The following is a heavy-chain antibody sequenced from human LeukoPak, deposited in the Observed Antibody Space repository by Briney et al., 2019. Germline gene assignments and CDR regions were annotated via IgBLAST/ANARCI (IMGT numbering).Heavy chain of an antibody. J-gene: IGHJ4*02. V-gene: IGHV3-9*01. CDR3: AKDSGSTYAFNFDY. Sequence: GGSLRLSCAASGFTFDDYAMHWVRQAPGKGLEWVSGISWNSGSIGYADSVKGRFTISRDNAKNSLYLQMNSLRAEDTALYYCAKDSGSTYAFNFDYWGQGTLVTVSS. D-gene: IGHD2-15*01. CDR1: GFTFDDYA. CDR2: ISWNSGSI.